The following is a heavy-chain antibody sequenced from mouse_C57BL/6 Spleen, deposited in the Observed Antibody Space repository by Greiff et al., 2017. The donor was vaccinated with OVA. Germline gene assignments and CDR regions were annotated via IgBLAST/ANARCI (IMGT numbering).Heavy chain of an antibody. CDR2: ISDGGSYP. D-gene: IGHD1-1*01. CDR3: ARDYYGSTFDY. J-gene: IGHJ2*01. Sequence: EVKLVESGGGLVKPGGSLKLSCAASGFTFGGYARSGFRRPPEKGWEWVQTISDGGSYPYYPDNVKGRFTISRDNAKNNLYLQMSHLKSEDTAMYYCARDYYGSTFDYWGQGTTLTVSS. CDR1: GFTFGGYA. V-gene: IGHV5-4*01.